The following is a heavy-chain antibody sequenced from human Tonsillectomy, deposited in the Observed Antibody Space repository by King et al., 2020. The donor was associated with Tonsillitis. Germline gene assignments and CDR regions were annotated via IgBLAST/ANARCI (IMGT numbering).Heavy chain of an antibody. Sequence: QLQESGPGLVKPSETLSLTCTVSGDSISSSSYYWGWIRQPPGKGLEWIGNIYYSGSTYYNPSLKSRVTISLETSKNQFSLKLSSVTAADTAVFYCARIRTLGLRFDYWGQGTLVTVSS. D-gene: IGHD5-12*01. V-gene: IGHV4-39*07. CDR3: ARIRTLGLRFDY. CDR1: GDSISSSSYY. CDR2: IYYSGST. J-gene: IGHJ4*02.